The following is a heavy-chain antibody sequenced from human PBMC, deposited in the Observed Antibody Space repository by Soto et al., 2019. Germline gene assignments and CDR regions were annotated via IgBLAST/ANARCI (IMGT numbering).Heavy chain of an antibody. CDR2: ISESGHHT. V-gene: IGHV3-23*01. Sequence: LRLSCAASGFPSSTYALNWVRQAPGKGPEWVSTISESGHHTHYADSVKGRFTISRDKSKNTLSLQMNSLRVDDTAIYYCTKSDGCGGGACYTGTYYYFDVWGRGTLVTVSS. CDR3: TKSDGCGGGACYTGTYYYFDV. J-gene: IGHJ2*01. D-gene: IGHD3-16*02. CDR1: GFPSSTYA.